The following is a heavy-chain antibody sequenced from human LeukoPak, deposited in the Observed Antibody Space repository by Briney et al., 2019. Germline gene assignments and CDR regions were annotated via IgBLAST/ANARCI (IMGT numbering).Heavy chain of an antibody. CDR1: GGSISSYY. Sequence: PSETLSLTCTVSGGSISSYYWSWIRQPPGKGLEWIGYIYYSGSTNYNPSLKSRVSISVDTSKNQFSLKLSSVTAADTAVYYCARGRSDCSSTSCYLTSHFDYWGQGTLVTVSS. V-gene: IGHV4-59*08. CDR3: ARGRSDCSSTSCYLTSHFDY. CDR2: IYYSGST. J-gene: IGHJ4*02. D-gene: IGHD2-2*01.